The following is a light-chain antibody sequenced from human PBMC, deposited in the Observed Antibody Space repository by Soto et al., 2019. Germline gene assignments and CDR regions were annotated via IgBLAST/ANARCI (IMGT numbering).Light chain of an antibody. CDR1: QSITTW. J-gene: IGKJ1*01. CDR2: DVS. V-gene: IGKV1-5*01. Sequence: DIQMTQSPSTVSAYVGDSVTITCRASQSITTWLAWYQQRPGKAPKLLIYDVSSLQSGVPSRFSGSGSGTEFTLTISSLQAEDVAVYYCQQYYSTPPTFGQGTKVDIK. CDR3: QQYYSTPPT.